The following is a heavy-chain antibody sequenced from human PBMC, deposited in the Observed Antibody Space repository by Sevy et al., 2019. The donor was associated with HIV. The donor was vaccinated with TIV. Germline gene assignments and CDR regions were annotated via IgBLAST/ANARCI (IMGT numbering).Heavy chain of an antibody. V-gene: IGHV3-9*01. CDR2: ISWNSGSM. CDR1: GFTFGNYA. D-gene: IGHD2-15*01. J-gene: IGHJ4*02. Sequence: GGSLRLSCAGSGFTFGNYAMYWVRQSPGKGLEWVSGISWNSGSMGYADAVEGRFTISRDNAKNSLHLEMNSLRPEDTALYYSAKGVSGGNSGAAFGYWGQGTRVTVSS. CDR3: AKGVSGGNSGAAFGY.